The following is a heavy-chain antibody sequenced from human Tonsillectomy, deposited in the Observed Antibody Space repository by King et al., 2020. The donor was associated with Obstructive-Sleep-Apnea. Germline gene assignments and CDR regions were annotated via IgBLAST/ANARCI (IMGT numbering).Heavy chain of an antibody. D-gene: IGHD1-20*01. CDR3: ARDLTGTAFYYYGMDV. CDR2: IYYSGST. V-gene: IGHV4-59*01. J-gene: IGHJ6*02. Sequence: VQLQESGPGLAKPSETLSLTCTVSGGSISSYYWSWIRQPPGKGLEWIGYIYYSGSTNYNPSLKSRVTISVDTSKNQFSLKLSSVTAADTAVYYCARDLTGTAFYYYGMDVWGQGTTVTVSS. CDR1: GGSISSYY.